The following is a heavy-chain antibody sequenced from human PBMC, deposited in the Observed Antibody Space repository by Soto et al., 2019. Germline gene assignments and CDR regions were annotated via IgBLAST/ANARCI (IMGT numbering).Heavy chain of an antibody. CDR2: IIPIFGTA. Sequence: QVPLVQSGAEVKKPGSSVKVPCKASGGTFSSYAISWVRQAPGQGLEWMGGIIPIFGTANYAQKFQGRVTITADKSTSTAYMELSSLRSEDTAVYYCARGPVDTAMGAYYYYGMDVWGQGTTVTVSS. V-gene: IGHV1-69*06. J-gene: IGHJ6*02. CDR3: ARGPVDTAMGAYYYYGMDV. D-gene: IGHD5-18*01. CDR1: GGTFSSYA.